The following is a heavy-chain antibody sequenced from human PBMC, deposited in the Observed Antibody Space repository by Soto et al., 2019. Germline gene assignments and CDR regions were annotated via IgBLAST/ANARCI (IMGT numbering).Heavy chain of an antibody. V-gene: IGHV3-74*01. D-gene: IGHD4-17*01. Sequence: EVQLVESGGGVVQPGGSLRLSCVASGFSLSNYWMHWVRQVPGEGLVWVSRIDRDGYSSTYAEPMKGRFTISRDNAKNTLYLHINSLRAEDTAVYFCARQPIGTVTPDYWGQGTLVTVSS. CDR2: IDRDGYSS. CDR1: GFSLSNYW. CDR3: ARQPIGTVTPDY. J-gene: IGHJ4*02.